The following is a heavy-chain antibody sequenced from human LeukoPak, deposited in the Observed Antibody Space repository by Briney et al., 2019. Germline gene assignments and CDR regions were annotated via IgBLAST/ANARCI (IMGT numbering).Heavy chain of an antibody. D-gene: IGHD6-13*01. V-gene: IGHV3-7*01. CDR3: ATTAATAGGPY. Sequence: GGSLRLPCAASGFTFTDFWMTWVRQAPGKGLEWVANIKEDSRATFYGASVKGRFTISRDNSKSSLYLQMNSLEDTAVYYCATTAATAGGPYWGQGTLVTVSS. CDR2: IKEDSRAT. CDR1: GFTFTDFW. J-gene: IGHJ4*02.